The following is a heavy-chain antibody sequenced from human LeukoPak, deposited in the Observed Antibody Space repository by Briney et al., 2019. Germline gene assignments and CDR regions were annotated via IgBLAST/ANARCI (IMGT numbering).Heavy chain of an antibody. CDR1: GFTLSSYA. D-gene: IGHD2-15*01. CDR3: AREMGGAADY. CDR2: ISSNGGST. Sequence: GGSLRLSCAASGFTLSSYAMHWVRQAPGKGLEYVSAISSNGGSTYYANSVKGRFTISRDNSKNTLYLQMGSLRAEDMAVYYCAREMGGAADYWGKGTLVTVSS. J-gene: IGHJ4*02. V-gene: IGHV3-64*01.